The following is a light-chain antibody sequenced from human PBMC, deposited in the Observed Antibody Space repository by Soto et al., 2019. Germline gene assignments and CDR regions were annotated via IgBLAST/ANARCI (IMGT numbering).Light chain of an antibody. Sequence: FMLTQPHSVSESPGKTVTISCTRSSGSIASNYVKWYQQRPGSAPTPVIYEDSQRPSGVPDRFSGSIDSSSNSASLTISRLKTEDEADYYCQSFDISNVVFGGGTKLTVL. CDR2: EDS. J-gene: IGLJ2*01. V-gene: IGLV6-57*04. CDR3: QSFDISNVV. CDR1: SGSIASNY.